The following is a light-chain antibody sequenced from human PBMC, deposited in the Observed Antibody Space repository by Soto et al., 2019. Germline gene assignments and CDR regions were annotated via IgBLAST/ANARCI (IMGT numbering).Light chain of an antibody. CDR3: QQSYSTPWT. J-gene: IGKJ1*01. CDR1: QSISYY. V-gene: IGKV1-39*01. CDR2: STS. Sequence: DIQMTQSPSSLSSSVGDIVTITCRASQSISYYLNWYQQKQGRAPRLLIYSTSTLQSGVPSKFSGSASGTDFTLTISSLQPEDFATYYCQQSYSTPWTFGQGTKVDI.